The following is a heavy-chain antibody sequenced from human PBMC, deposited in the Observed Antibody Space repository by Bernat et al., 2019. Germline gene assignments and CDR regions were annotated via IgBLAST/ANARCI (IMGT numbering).Heavy chain of an antibody. D-gene: IGHD6-19*01. Sequence: QVHLQESVPGLVKPSETLSLTCTVSGGSISSSYWSWLRHPPGKGLEWIGYIYYSGSTNYNPSLKSRVTISVETSKNQFSLKLSSVTAADTAVYYCERDEIAGACTNWQFDVWGRGTLVTVSS. CDR3: ERDEIAGACTNWQFDV. CDR1: GGSISSSY. J-gene: IGHJ4*03. V-gene: IGHV4-59*01. CDR2: IYYSGST.